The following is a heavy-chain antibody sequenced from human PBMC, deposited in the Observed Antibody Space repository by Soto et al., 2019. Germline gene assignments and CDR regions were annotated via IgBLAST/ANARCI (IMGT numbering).Heavy chain of an antibody. Sequence: QVQLVQSGAEVKKPVSSVKVSCKASGGTFSSYAISWVRQAPGQGLEWMVGIIPIFGTANYAQKLQGRVTITADESTNTAYMELSSLRSEDTAVYYCTRDRGRRYNDGRGYYYSAYWGQGTLVTVSS. V-gene: IGHV1-69*01. CDR2: IIPIFGTA. J-gene: IGHJ4*02. CDR1: GGTFSSYA. D-gene: IGHD3-22*01. CDR3: TRDRGRRYNDGRGYYYSAY.